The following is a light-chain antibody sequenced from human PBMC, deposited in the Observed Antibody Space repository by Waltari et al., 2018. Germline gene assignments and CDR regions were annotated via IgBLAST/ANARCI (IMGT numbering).Light chain of an antibody. Sequence: SYELTQSPSVSLSPGPTARITCRGDALPQKYAYWYQKKPGQAPVLIIFKDRERPSGIPERFSGSTSGTTVTLTITGVQAEDEADYYCLSPETRGSWVFGGGTKLTVL. V-gene: IGLV3-25*03. CDR1: ALPQKY. CDR2: KDR. CDR3: LSPETRGSWV. J-gene: IGLJ2*01.